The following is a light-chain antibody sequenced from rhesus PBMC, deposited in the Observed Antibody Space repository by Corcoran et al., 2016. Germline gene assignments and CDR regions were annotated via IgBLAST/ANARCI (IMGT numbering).Light chain of an antibody. CDR3: QQHDNSPYS. CDR2: RAS. V-gene: IGKV1-69*01. J-gene: IGKJ2*01. Sequence: DIQMTQSPSSLSASVGDRVTITCRASQGISNWLAWYHQKPGKAPKLLIYRASNLEKGVPSRFSGSGSGTDVTLTISSLQPEDIATYYCQQHDNSPYSFGQGTKVEIK. CDR1: QGISNW.